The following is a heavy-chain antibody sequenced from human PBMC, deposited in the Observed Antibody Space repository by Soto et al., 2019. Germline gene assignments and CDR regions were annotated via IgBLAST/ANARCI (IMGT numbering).Heavy chain of an antibody. V-gene: IGHV3-30-3*01. CDR2: ISYDGSNK. Sequence: GGSLRLSCAASGFTFSSYAMHWVRQAPGKGLEWVAVISYDGSNKYYADSVKGRFTISRDNSKNTLYLQMNSLRAEDTAVYYCASPHEAPYYDFWSGYYTSGDHSAYYYGMDVWGQGTTVTVSS. J-gene: IGHJ6*02. CDR1: GFTFSSYA. D-gene: IGHD3-3*01. CDR3: ASPHEAPYYDFWSGYYTSGDHSAYYYGMDV.